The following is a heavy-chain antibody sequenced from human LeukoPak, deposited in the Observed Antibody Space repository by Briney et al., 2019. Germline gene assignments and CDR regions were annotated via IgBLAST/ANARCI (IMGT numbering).Heavy chain of an antibody. D-gene: IGHD3-10*01. CDR3: ASVGYYYGSGSFK. CDR1: GFTFSSYS. Sequence: GGSLRLSCAASGFTFSSYSMNWVRQAPGKGLEWVSSISSSSSYIYYADSVKGRFTISRDNAKNSLYLQMNSLRAEDTAVYYCASVGYYYGSGSFKWGQGTLVTVSS. V-gene: IGHV3-21*01. J-gene: IGHJ4*02. CDR2: ISSSSSYI.